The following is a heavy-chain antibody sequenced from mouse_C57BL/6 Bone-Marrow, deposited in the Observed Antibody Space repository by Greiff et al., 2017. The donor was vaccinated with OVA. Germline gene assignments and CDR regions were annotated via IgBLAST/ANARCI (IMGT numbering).Heavy chain of an antibody. Sequence: EVMLVESGGGLVKPGGSLKLSCAASGFTFSSYAMSWVRQTPEKRLEWVATISDGGSYTYYPDNVKGRFTISRDNAKNNLYLQMSHLKSEDTAMYYCARDGYPDYWGQGTTLTVSS. CDR2: ISDGGSYT. CDR3: ARDGYPDY. J-gene: IGHJ2*01. D-gene: IGHD2-2*01. V-gene: IGHV5-4*01. CDR1: GFTFSSYA.